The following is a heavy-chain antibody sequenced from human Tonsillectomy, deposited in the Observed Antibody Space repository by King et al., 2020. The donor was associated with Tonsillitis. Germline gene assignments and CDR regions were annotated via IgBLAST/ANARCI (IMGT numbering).Heavy chain of an antibody. CDR2: IIPFLGIA. Sequence: VQLVESGAEVKKPGSSVKVSCKSSGGTFSSYAINWVRQAPGQGLEWLGRIIPFLGIATYAQKFQGRVTITADTSTNTAYMELNSLRSEDAAVYYCARSRDGYNWPAVRPFDYWGQGTLVTVSS. J-gene: IGHJ4*02. CDR1: GGTFSSYA. CDR3: ARSRDGYNWPAVRPFDY. V-gene: IGHV1-69*09. D-gene: IGHD5-24*01.